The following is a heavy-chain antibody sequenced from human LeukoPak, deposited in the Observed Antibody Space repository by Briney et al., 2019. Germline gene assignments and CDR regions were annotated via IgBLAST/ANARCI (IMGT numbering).Heavy chain of an antibody. CDR1: GGSISSGNYY. CDR3: ARAVAGTNYYYYYMDV. CDR2: IYHSGST. D-gene: IGHD6-19*01. Sequence: SQTLSLTCTVSGGSISSGNYYWSWIRQPPGKGLEWIGSIYHSGSTYYNPSLKSRVTISVDTSKNQFSLKLSSVTAADTAVYYCARAVAGTNYYYYYMDVWGKGTTVTVSS. V-gene: IGHV4-39*07. J-gene: IGHJ6*03.